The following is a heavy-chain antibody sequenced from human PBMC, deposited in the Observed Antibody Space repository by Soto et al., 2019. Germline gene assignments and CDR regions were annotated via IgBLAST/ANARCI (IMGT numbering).Heavy chain of an antibody. CDR2: INAGNGNT. J-gene: IGHJ6*02. CDR3: ARGAQDDFWSGYSYGMDV. CDR1: GYTFTIYA. Sequence: ASVKVSCKASGYTFTIYAMHWVRQAPGQRLEWMGWINAGNGNTKYSQKFQGRVTITRDTSESTAYMELRSLRSEDTAVYYCARGAQDDFWSGYSYGMDVWGQGTTVTVSS. D-gene: IGHD3-3*01. V-gene: IGHV1-3*01.